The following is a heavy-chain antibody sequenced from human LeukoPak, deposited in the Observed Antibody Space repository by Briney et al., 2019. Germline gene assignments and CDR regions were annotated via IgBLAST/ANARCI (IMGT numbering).Heavy chain of an antibody. V-gene: IGHV3-74*01. Sequence: GGSLRLSCAASGFTLSVYWMHWVRQAPGKGLVWVSRIASDGSSTSYADSVKGRFTISRDNAKNTLYVQMNSLRAEDTAVYYCTRDGGKAGMDVWGQGTTVTVSS. CDR2: IASDGSST. CDR1: GFTLSVYW. J-gene: IGHJ6*02. D-gene: IGHD3-16*01. CDR3: TRDGGKAGMDV.